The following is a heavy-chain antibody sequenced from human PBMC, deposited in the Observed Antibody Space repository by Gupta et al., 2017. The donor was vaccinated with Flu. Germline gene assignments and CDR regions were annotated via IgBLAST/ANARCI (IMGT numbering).Heavy chain of an antibody. CDR1: TFSNYA. D-gene: IGHD1-26*01. CDR2: MSGSGGST. CDR3: EKAMVGRRLFDY. J-gene: IGHJ4*02. V-gene: IGHV3-23*01. Sequence: TFSNYAMSWVRQAPGKGLEWVSFMSGSGGSTDYADSVKGRFTLFRDNSKNTLDLQMNSLRAEDTAVHYCEKAMVGRRLFDYWGQGTRGTGS.